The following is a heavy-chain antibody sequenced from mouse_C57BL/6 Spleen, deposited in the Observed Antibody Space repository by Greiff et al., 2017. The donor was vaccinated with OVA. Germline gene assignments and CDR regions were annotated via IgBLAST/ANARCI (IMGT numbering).Heavy chain of an antibody. V-gene: IGHV1-52*01. CDR1: GYTFTSYW. D-gene: IGHD1-1*01. J-gene: IGHJ1*03. CDR2: IDPSDSET. CDR3: ARRNYYGRDWYFDV. Sequence: QVQLQQPGAELVRPGSSVKLSCKASGYTFTSYWMHWVKQRPIQGLEWIGNIDPSDSETHYNQKFKDKATLTVDKSSSTAYMQLSSLTSEDSAVYYGARRNYYGRDWYFDVWGTGTTVTVSS.